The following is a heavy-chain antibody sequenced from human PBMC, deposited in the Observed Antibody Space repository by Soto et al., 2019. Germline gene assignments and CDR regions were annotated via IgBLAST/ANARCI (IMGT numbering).Heavy chain of an antibody. CDR2: IYKSTTT. CDR3: ARGRYCLTGRCFPNWFDS. Sequence: SETLSLTCSVSGDSISTVDYFWAWIRQPPGQALEYIGYIYKSTTTYYNPTFESRVAISLDTSKSQFSLTVTSVTAADTAVYFCARGRYCLTGRCFPNWFDSWGQGTLVTVSS. J-gene: IGHJ5*01. V-gene: IGHV4-30-4*01. D-gene: IGHD2-15*01. CDR1: GDSISTVDYF.